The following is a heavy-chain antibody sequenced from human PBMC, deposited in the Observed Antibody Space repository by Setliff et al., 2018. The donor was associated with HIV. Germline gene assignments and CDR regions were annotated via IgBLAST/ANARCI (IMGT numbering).Heavy chain of an antibody. Sequence: GGSLRLSCVASGFTFSEAWMTWVRQAPGKGLEWVANINQDGSEKKYVDSMKGRLTISRDNAKNSLYLQMTSLRAEDTALYFCARDQYYYDTSGYYRGSAFDFWGQGTLVTVSS. J-gene: IGHJ4*02. CDR2: INQDGSEK. D-gene: IGHD3-22*01. V-gene: IGHV3-7*03. CDR1: GFTFSEAW. CDR3: ARDQYYYDTSGYYRGSAFDF.